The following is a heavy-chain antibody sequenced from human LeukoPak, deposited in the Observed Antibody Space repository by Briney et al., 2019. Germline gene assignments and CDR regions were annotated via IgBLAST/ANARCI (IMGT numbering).Heavy chain of an antibody. CDR1: GFAFSNYE. J-gene: IGHJ4*02. V-gene: IGHV3-48*03. Sequence: TGGSLRLSCAASGFAFSNYEMNWVRQARGKGLEWVSYISSSSGVTIYYADSVKGRFTISRDNAKNSLYLQMNSLRAEDTAVYYCARFTSGWYYFDHWGQGTLVTVSS. CDR2: ISSSSGVTI. CDR3: ARFTSGWYYFDH. D-gene: IGHD6-19*01.